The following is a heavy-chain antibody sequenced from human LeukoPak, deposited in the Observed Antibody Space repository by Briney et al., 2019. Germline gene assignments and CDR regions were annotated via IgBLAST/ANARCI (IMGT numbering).Heavy chain of an antibody. CDR3: ARDNSVRDEAWWFNP. Sequence: ASVKVSCKAFGYTFTRNYMHWVPQDPGQGPEWMGEISPSGGSTTYAQKFQGRVTLTRDMSTSTDYLELSSLRSEDTAVDYYARDNSVRDEAWWFNPWGQGTLVTVSS. CDR2: ISPSGGST. CDR1: GYTFTRNY. J-gene: IGHJ5*02. V-gene: IGHV1-46*01. D-gene: IGHD5-24*01.